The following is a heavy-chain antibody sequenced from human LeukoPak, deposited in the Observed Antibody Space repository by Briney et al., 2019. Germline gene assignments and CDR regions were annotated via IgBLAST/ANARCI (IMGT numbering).Heavy chain of an antibody. V-gene: IGHV3-23*01. CDR3: AKLEYGLVSFIDS. CDR2: ISGSGPFSTSGTTT. J-gene: IGHJ4*02. CDR1: EFTFRSYA. D-gene: IGHD3-9*01. Sequence: GGSLRLSCAASEFTFRSYAMNWVRQAPGKGLEWVSAISGSGPFSTSGTTTYYADSVKGRFTISRDNSRNTLYLQMNSLRADDTAVYYCAKLEYGLVSFIDSWGQGTLVTVSS.